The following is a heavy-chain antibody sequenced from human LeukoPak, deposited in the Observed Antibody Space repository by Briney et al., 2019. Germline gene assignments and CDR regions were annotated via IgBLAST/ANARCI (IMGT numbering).Heavy chain of an antibody. CDR2: ISYDGSNK. V-gene: IGHV3-30*18. D-gene: IGHD3-10*01. CDR1: GFTFSSYG. J-gene: IGHJ4*02. Sequence: GGSLRLSCAASGFTFSSYGMHWVRQAPGKGLEWVAVISYDGSNKYYADSVKGRFTISRDTSKNTLYLQMNSLRAEDTAVYYCAKDQFGELLDEAFDYWGQGTLVTVSS. CDR3: AKDQFGELLDEAFDY.